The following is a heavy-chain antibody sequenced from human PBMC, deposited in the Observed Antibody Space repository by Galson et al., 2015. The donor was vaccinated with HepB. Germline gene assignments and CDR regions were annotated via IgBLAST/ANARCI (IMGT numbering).Heavy chain of an antibody. CDR3: ARFPLSSTSGGNWFDP. J-gene: IGHJ5*02. CDR2: IYPGDSDT. CDR1: GYSFTSYW. D-gene: IGHD2-2*01. V-gene: IGHV5-51*01. Sequence: QSGAEVKKPGESLKISCKGSGYSFTSYWIGWVRQMPGKGLEWMGIIYPGDSDTRYSPSFQGQVTISADKSISTAYLQWSSLKASDTAMYYCARFPLSSTSGGNWFDPWGQGTLVTVSS.